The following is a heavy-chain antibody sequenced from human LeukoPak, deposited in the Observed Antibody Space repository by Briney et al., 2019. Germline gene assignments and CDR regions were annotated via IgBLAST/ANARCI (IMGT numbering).Heavy chain of an antibody. D-gene: IGHD1-26*01. CDR3: AKDGEWELRDAFDI. V-gene: IGHV3-30*02. Sequence: GGSLRLSCAASGFTFSSYGMHWVRQAPGKGLEWVAFIRYDGGNKYYADSVKGRFTISRDNSKNTLYLQMNSLRAEDTVVYYCAKDGEWELRDAFDIWGQGTMVTVSS. CDR1: GFTFSSYG. J-gene: IGHJ3*02. CDR2: IRYDGGNK.